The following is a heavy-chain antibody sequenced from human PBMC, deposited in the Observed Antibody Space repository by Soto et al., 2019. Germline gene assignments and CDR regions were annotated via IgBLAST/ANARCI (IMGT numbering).Heavy chain of an antibody. Sequence: QITLKESGPTLVKPTQTLTLTCTFSGFSLSTSGVGVGWIRQPPGKALEWLALIYWDDDKRYSPSLKSRLTITKDTSKNQVVLTMTTMDPVDTATYYCALHPRSPYGGPDYFDYWGQGTLVTVSS. V-gene: IGHV2-5*02. CDR3: ALHPRSPYGGPDYFDY. CDR2: IYWDDDK. D-gene: IGHD4-17*01. CDR1: GFSLSTSGVG. J-gene: IGHJ4*02.